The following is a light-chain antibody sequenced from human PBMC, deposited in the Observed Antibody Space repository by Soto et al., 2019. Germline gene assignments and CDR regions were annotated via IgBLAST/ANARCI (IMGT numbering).Light chain of an antibody. CDR3: LSYAGTHNLV. Sequence: QSALTQPPFASGSPGQSVAISCTGSSGDVGGYNYVSWYQQHPGKAPKLIIYEVSKRPSGVPYRFFGSKSGNTASLTVSGLQGEDYADYYCLSYAGTHNLVFGGGTKVTVL. CDR2: EVS. J-gene: IGLJ2*01. V-gene: IGLV2-8*01. CDR1: SGDVGGYNY.